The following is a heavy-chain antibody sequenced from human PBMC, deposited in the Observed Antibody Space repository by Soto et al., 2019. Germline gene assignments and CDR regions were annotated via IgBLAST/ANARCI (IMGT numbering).Heavy chain of an antibody. V-gene: IGHV3-48*01. J-gene: IGHJ5*02. CDR2: IGSSGTPI. CDR1: GYTFSTYS. Sequence: LRLSCAASGYTFSTYSMNWVRQAPGKGLEWLSYIGSSGTPIYYADSVKGRFTTSRDNAKNSLYLQMSSLRAEDTAVYYCRVQPSSFDPWGQGTLVTVSS. D-gene: IGHD1-26*01. CDR3: RVQPSSFDP.